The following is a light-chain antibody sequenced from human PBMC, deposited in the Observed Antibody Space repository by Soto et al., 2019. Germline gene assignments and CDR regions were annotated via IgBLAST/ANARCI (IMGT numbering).Light chain of an antibody. J-gene: IGLJ2*01. CDR1: SSNIGAGYD. Sequence: QAVVTQPPSVSGAPGQRVTISCTGSSSNIGAGYDVHWYQQLPGTAPKLLIYGNSNRPSGVPDRFSGSTSGTSASLAITGLQAEDEADYYCQSYNSSMSGSGVVFGGGTKLTVL. CDR2: GNS. V-gene: IGLV1-40*01. CDR3: QSYNSSMSGSGVV.